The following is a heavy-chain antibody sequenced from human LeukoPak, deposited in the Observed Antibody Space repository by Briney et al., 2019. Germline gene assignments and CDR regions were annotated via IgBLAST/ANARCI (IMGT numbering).Heavy chain of an antibody. V-gene: IGHV3-23*01. J-gene: IGHJ4*02. Sequence: PGGSLRLSCAASGFTFSSYGMSWVRQAPGKGLEWVSTIGGSGDSPYYADSVKGRFAISRDNSKNTLFLHMNSLRAEDTAVYYCALFSWPYYWGQGTPVTVSS. CDR1: GFTFSSYG. CDR3: ALFSWPYY. CDR2: IGGSGDSP.